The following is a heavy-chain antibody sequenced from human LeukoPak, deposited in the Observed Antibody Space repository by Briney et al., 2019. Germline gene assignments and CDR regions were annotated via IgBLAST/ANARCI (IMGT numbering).Heavy chain of an antibody. D-gene: IGHD5-12*01. Sequence: GASVKVPCKASGYTFTGYYMHWVRQAPGQGLEWMGWINPNSGGTNYAQKFQGRVTMTRDTSISTAYMELSRLRSDDTAVYYRARVDIVAKVADYWGQGTLITVSS. CDR2: INPNSGGT. J-gene: IGHJ4*02. V-gene: IGHV1-2*02. CDR1: GYTFTGYY. CDR3: ARVDIVAKVADY.